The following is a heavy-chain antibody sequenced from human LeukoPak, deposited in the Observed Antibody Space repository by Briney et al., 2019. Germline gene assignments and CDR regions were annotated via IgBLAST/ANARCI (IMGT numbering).Heavy chain of an antibody. J-gene: IGHJ4*02. V-gene: IGHV1-18*01. CDR2: ISAYNGNT. CDR1: XXTFTXXG. CDR3: ARGSATVVMRGGFDY. Sequence: VSCXXXXXTFTXXGISXVRQAPGQGLEWMGWISAYNGNTNYAQKLQGRVTMTTDTSTSTAYMELRSLRSDDTAVYYCARGSATVVMRGGFDYWGQGTLVTVSS. D-gene: IGHD4-23*01.